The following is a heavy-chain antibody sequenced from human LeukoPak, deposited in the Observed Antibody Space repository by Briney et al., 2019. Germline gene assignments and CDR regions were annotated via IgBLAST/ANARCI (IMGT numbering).Heavy chain of an antibody. Sequence: PLSLSCEASGLTFSSYGMHWVRQAPGKGMERVAVIWSDGSTKYYVGSVKGRFTISRDSSKSTLYLQMNSLRAEDTAVYYFARDGATSVGMPHYWGQGTVVTVSS. D-gene: IGHD2-2*01. J-gene: IGHJ4*02. CDR3: ARDGATSVGMPHY. CDR1: GLTFSSYG. CDR2: IWSDGSTK. V-gene: IGHV3-33*01.